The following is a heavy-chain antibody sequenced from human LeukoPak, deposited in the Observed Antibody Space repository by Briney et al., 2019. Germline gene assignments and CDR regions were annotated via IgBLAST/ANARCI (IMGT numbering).Heavy chain of an antibody. Sequence: PSEALSPTCTVSRGSISSYYWSCIRQPPGKGLEGIGYIYYSGSTNYNPSPWSRVTISVDTSKNQFSVKLSSVTAAETAVYYCARGGIGSGSYNWFDPWGQGTLVTVSS. CDR3: ARGGIGSGSYNWFDP. CDR2: IYYSGST. D-gene: IGHD3-10*01. J-gene: IGHJ5*02. V-gene: IGHV4-59*01. CDR1: RGSISSYY.